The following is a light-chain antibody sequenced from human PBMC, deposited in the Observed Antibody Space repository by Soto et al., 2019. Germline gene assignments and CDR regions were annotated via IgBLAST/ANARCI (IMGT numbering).Light chain of an antibody. CDR1: KSVSNY. Sequence: EVVLTRSPCTLSLYPGERATLACRASKSVSNYLAWYQQKSGQAPRLLIYGASSRASGIPDRFSGSGSGTDFTLTISRVEPEDFAVYYCQQYGSSGTFGQGTKVDIK. V-gene: IGKV3-20*01. CDR3: QQYGSSGT. J-gene: IGKJ1*01. CDR2: GAS.